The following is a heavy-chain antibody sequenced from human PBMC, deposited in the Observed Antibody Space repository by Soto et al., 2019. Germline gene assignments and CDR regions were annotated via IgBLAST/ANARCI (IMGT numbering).Heavy chain of an antibody. Sequence: QVQLQESGPGLVKPSGTLSLTCAVSGGSISSSNWWSWVRQPPGKGLEWIGEIYHSGSTNYNPSLKSRVTISGDKSKNQFSLKLSSVTAADTAVYYCARDGGAVAGIMYSDYYYGMDVWGQGTTVTVSS. CDR3: ARDGGAVAGIMYSDYYYGMDV. CDR1: GGSISSSNW. J-gene: IGHJ6*02. V-gene: IGHV4-4*02. CDR2: IYHSGST. D-gene: IGHD6-19*01.